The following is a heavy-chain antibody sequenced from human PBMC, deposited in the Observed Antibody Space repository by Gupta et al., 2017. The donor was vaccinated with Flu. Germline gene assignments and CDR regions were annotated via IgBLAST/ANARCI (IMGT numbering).Heavy chain of an antibody. J-gene: IGHJ6*02. CDR2: IHHSGST. CDR1: GGSFSGYY. CDR3: ARERRGMDV. Sequence: QVQLPQWGAGLLKPSETLSLTCAGYGGSFSGYYWSWIRQTPEKGLEWIGDIHHSGSTNYNPSLQSRVTISLDTSKNQFSLKLTSVTAADTAVYYCARERRGMDVWGQGTTVIGSS. V-gene: IGHV4-34*01.